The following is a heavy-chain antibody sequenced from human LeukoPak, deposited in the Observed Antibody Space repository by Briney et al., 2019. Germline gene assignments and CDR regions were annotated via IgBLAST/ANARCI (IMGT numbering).Heavy chain of an antibody. Sequence: SETLSLTCAVYGGSFSGYYWSWIRQPPGKGLEWIGGINHSGSTNYNPSLTSRVTISVDTSKNKFSLTLSSVTAADTAVYSCARGHAGPPGDYYYYMDVWGKGTTVTVSS. CDR1: GGSFSGYY. V-gene: IGHV4-34*01. J-gene: IGHJ6*03. CDR2: INHSGST. D-gene: IGHD1-1*01. CDR3: ARGHAGPPGDYYYYMDV.